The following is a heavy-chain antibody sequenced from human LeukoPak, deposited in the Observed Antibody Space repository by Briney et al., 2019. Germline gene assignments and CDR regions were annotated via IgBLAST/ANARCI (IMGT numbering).Heavy chain of an antibody. CDR1: GYTFTSYA. CDR2: INTNTGNP. CDR3: ARFTRGLRFLEWLLDY. D-gene: IGHD3-3*01. V-gene: IGHV7-4-1*02. Sequence: GASVKVSCKASGYTFTSYAMNWVRQAPGQGLEWMGWINTNTGNPTYAQGFTGRFVFSLDTSVSTAYLQISSLKAEDTAVYYCARFTRGLRFLEWLLDYWGQGTLVTVSS. J-gene: IGHJ4*02.